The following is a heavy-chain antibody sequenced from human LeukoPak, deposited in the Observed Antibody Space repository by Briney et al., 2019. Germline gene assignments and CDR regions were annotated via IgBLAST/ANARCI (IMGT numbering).Heavy chain of an antibody. J-gene: IGHJ4*02. CDR2: SRNKANSYTT. Sequence: GGSLRLSCAASGFTFSDHYMDWVRQAPGKGLEWVGRSRNKANSYTTEYAPSVKGRFTISRDDTINSLLLQMNSLKTEDTAVYYCARAPPIGATYSLDYWGQGTLVTVSS. D-gene: IGHD4/OR15-4a*01. CDR1: GFTFSDHY. CDR3: ARAPPIGATYSLDY. V-gene: IGHV3-72*01.